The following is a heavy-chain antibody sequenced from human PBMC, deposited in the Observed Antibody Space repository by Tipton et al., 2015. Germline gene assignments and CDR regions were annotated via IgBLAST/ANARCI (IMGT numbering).Heavy chain of an antibody. D-gene: IGHD3-22*01. Sequence: TLSLTCTVSGGSISSYYWSWIRQPPGKGLEWIGSIYHSGSTNYNPSLKSRVSISVDTSKNQFSLKLSSVTAADTAVYYCAGDSTSLESGIRYDGSGYYAFDIWGQGTMVTVSS. CDR3: AGDSTSLESGIRYDGSGYYAFDI. V-gene: IGHV4-59*01. CDR2: IYHSGST. J-gene: IGHJ3*02. CDR1: GGSISSYY.